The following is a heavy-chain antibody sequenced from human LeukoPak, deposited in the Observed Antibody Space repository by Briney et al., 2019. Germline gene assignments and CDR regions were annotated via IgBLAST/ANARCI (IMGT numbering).Heavy chain of an antibody. CDR2: ISASGDTT. CDR3: AKESLRGHSYGFDN. J-gene: IGHJ4*02. V-gene: IGHV3-23*01. Sequence: GGSLRLSCAASGFPFSACAMSWVRQAPGKGLGWVSAISASGDTTYYADSVRGRFTISRDNSKNTLYLQMNSLRAGDTALYYCAKESLRGHSYGFDNWGQGTLVTVSS. D-gene: IGHD5-18*01. CDR1: GFPFSACA.